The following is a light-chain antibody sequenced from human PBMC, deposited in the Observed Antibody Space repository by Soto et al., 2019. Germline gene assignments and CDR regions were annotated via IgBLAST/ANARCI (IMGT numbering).Light chain of an antibody. CDR3: CSYAGSNVV. J-gene: IGLJ2*01. CDR1: SSDVGSYNL. V-gene: IGLV2-23*02. CDR2: EVS. Sequence: QSVLTQPASVSGSPGQSITISCTGTSSDVGSYNLVSWYQQHPGKAPKLMIYEVSKRPSGVSNRFSGSKSGNTVSLTISGLQAEDEADYYCCSYAGSNVVFGGGTKVTVL.